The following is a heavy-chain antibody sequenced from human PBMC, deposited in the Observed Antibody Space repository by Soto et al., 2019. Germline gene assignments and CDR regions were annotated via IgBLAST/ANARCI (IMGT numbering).Heavy chain of an antibody. V-gene: IGHV4-59*08. CDR1: GGSINSYY. Sequence: QVQLQESGPGLVKPSETLSLTCTVSGGSINSYYWSWIRQSPGKGLEWIGYIFYSGNTNYNPSLNSXXTXSAXTSKNQFSLKLTSVTAADTAVYYCARHAPGGPFDSWGQGTLVTVSS. CDR2: IFYSGNT. CDR3: ARHAPGGPFDS. J-gene: IGHJ4*02.